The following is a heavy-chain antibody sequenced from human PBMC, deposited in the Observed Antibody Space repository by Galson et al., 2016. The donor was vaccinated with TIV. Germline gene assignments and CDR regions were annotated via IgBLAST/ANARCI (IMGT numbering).Heavy chain of an antibody. CDR3: TRVDY. CDR2: ISSSGHQT. J-gene: IGHJ4*02. V-gene: IGHV3-23*01. CDR1: GFTFGNFP. Sequence: SLRLSCAGSGFTFGNFPMSWVRLTPVKTLEWVSSISSSGHQTYYADSVKGRFTISRDNSKSTLSLQMTGLRVEDTAVYYCTRVDYWGQGTLVTVSS.